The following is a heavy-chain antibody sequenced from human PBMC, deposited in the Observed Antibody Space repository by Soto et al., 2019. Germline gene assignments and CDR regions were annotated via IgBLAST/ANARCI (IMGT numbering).Heavy chain of an antibody. V-gene: IGHV4-31*03. CDR2: IYCSGST. D-gene: IGHD2-8*01. J-gene: IGHJ4*02. CDR1: GGSISSGGYY. Sequence: QVQLQESGPGLVKPSQTLSLTCTVSGGSISSGGYYWSWIRQHPGKGLEWIGYIYCSGSTYYNPSLKSRVTISVDTSKNQFSLKLSSVTAADTAVYYCARRSAWSAYFDYWGQGTLVTVSS. CDR3: ARRSAWSAYFDY.